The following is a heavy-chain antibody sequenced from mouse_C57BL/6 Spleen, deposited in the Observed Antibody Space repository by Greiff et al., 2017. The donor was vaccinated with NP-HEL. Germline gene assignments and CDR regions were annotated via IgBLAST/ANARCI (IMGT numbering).Heavy chain of an antibody. D-gene: IGHD3-3*01. Sequence: EVHLVESGGGLVKPGGSLKLSCAASGFTFSSYAMSWVRQTPEKRLEWVATISDGGSYTYYPDNVKGRFTISRDNAKNNLYLQMSHLKSEDTAMYYCARGGRFDYWGQGTTLTVSS. V-gene: IGHV5-4*01. J-gene: IGHJ2*01. CDR1: GFTFSSYA. CDR3: ARGGRFDY. CDR2: ISDGGSYT.